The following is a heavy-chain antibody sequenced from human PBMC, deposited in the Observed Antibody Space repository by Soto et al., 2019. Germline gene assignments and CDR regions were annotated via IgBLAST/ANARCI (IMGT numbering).Heavy chain of an antibody. D-gene: IGHD6-19*01. Sequence: QVQLQQWGAGLLKPSETLSLTCAVYGGSFSGYYWSWIRQPPGKGLEWIGEINHSGSTNYNPSLKRQVTISVDTSKNQFSLKLSSVTAADTAVYYCARGRAVAGKIIDYWGQGTLVTVSS. CDR2: INHSGST. CDR1: GGSFSGYY. V-gene: IGHV4-34*01. J-gene: IGHJ4*02. CDR3: ARGRAVAGKIIDY.